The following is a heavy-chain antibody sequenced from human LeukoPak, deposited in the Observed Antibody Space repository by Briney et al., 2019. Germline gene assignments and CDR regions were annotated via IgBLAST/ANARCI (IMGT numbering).Heavy chain of an antibody. Sequence: RGSLRLSCAASGFTFSSSWMTWVRQAPGKGLEWVASMNEDGGEIHYVDSVKGRFTISRDNAKNSLYLQMNSLTAEDTAVYYCVRAYHPGGWFDPWGQGTLVTVSS. CDR3: VRAYHPGGWFDP. CDR1: GFTFSSSW. V-gene: IGHV3-7*04. CDR2: MNEDGGEI. D-gene: IGHD2-21*01. J-gene: IGHJ5*02.